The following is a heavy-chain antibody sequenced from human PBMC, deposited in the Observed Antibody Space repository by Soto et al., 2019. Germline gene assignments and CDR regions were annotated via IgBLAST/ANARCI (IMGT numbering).Heavy chain of an antibody. CDR3: AKDQSGYSSSSLDY. Sequence: GGSLRLSCAASGFTFSSYAMSWVRQAPGKGLEWVSAISGSGGSTYYADSVKGRFTISRDNSKNTLYLQMNSLRAEDTAVYYCAKDQSGYSSSSLDYWGQGTLVTVSS. CDR1: GFTFSSYA. J-gene: IGHJ4*02. CDR2: ISGSGGST. V-gene: IGHV3-23*01. D-gene: IGHD6-6*01.